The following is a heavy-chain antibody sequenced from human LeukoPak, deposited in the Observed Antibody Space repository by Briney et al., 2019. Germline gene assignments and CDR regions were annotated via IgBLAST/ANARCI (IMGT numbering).Heavy chain of an antibody. J-gene: IGHJ4*02. CDR1: GFTLAYQL. CDR2: IRTTDYAGTA. D-gene: IGHD5-12*01. V-gene: IGHV3-49*02. Sequence: SLSHSCSACGFTLAYQLFTWVGQAPAKGLEWVAFIRTTDYAGTAEYATSVKGRFTVSRDDSKSMVYLQMDSLQSEDTAVYYGCRGYATLPYWGQGTLVTVSS. CDR3: CRGYATLPY.